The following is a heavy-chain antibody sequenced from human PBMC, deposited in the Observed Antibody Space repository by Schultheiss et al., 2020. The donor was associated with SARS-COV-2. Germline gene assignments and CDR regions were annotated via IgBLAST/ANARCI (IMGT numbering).Heavy chain of an antibody. CDR2: ISSSGSTI. CDR3: ASGKYYYDSSGYYAFDI. J-gene: IGHJ3*02. CDR1: GFTFSSYE. V-gene: IGHV3-48*03. Sequence: GESLKISCAASGFTFSSYEMNWVRQAPGKGLEWVSYISSSGSTIYYADSVKGRFTISRDNAKNSLYLQMNSLSAEDTAVYYCASGKYYYDSSGYYAFDIWGQGTMVTVSS. D-gene: IGHD3-22*01.